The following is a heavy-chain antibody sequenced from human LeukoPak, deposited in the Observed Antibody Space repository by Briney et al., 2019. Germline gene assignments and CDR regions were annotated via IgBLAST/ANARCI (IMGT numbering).Heavy chain of an antibody. Sequence: GASVKVSCKASGYTFTSYSISWVRQAPGQGLEWMGWISAYNGNTNYAQKLQGRVTMTTDTSTSTAYMELRSLRSDDTAVYYCARDSLGYYYDSSGYLDYWGRGTLVTVSS. CDR3: ARDSLGYYYDSSGYLDY. D-gene: IGHD3-22*01. V-gene: IGHV1-18*01. J-gene: IGHJ4*02. CDR2: ISAYNGNT. CDR1: GYTFTSYS.